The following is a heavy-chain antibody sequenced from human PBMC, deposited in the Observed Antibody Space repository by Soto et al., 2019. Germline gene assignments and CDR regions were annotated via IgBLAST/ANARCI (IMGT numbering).Heavy chain of an antibody. CDR3: ARGPGTTYYDFWSGFTPGDYYYGMDV. J-gene: IGHJ6*02. CDR1: GYTFTSYD. CDR2: MNPNSGNT. D-gene: IGHD3-3*01. V-gene: IGHV1-8*01. Sequence: ASVNVSCKASGYTFTSYDINWVRQATGQGLEWMGWMNPNSGNTGYAQKFQGRVTMTRNTSISTAYMELSSLRSEDTAVYYCARGPGTTYYDFWSGFTPGDYYYGMDVWGQGTTVTVSS.